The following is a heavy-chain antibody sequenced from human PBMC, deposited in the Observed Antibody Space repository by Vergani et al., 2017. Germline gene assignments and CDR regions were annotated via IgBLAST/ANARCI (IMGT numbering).Heavy chain of an antibody. D-gene: IGHD6-13*01. CDR2: VYNSGST. J-gene: IGHJ4*02. V-gene: IGHV4-30-2*01. CDR3: ARGPTSSRGYFDF. Sequence: QLQLQESGSGLVKPSQTLSLTCAVSGGSISSGGYSWSWIRQPPGKGLEWIGLVYNSGSTNYNPSLKSRVTVSAGTSRSQFSLNLTSVTAADTAVYFCARGPTSSRGYFDFWGQGLLVTVSS. CDR1: GGSISSGGYS.